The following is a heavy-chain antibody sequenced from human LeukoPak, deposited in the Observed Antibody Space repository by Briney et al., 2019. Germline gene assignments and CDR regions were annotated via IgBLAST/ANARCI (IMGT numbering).Heavy chain of an antibody. CDR1: GFTFSSYA. CDR3: AREGYSYGYKY. J-gene: IGHJ4*02. Sequence: PGGSLRPSCAASGFTFSSYAMNWVRQAPGKGLEWVSYISSSGRTIYYADSVKGRFTISRDNAKNSLYLQMNSLRAEDMGLYYCAREGYSYGYKYWGQGTLVTVSS. D-gene: IGHD5-18*01. V-gene: IGHV3-48*03. CDR2: ISSSGRTI.